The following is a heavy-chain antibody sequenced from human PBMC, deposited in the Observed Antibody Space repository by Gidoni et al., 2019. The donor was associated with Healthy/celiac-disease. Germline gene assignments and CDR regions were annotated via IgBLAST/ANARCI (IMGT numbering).Heavy chain of an antibody. J-gene: IGHJ4*02. CDR2: IWYDGSNK. Sequence: QVQLVESGGGVVQPGRSLRLSCAASGFTFSSYGMHWVRQAPGKGLEWVAFIWYDGSNKYYADSVKGRFTISRDNSKNTLYLQMNSLRAEDTAVYYCARDGRDGYNYLIDYWGQGTLVTVSS. V-gene: IGHV3-33*01. D-gene: IGHD5-12*01. CDR3: ARDGRDGYNYLIDY. CDR1: GFTFSSYG.